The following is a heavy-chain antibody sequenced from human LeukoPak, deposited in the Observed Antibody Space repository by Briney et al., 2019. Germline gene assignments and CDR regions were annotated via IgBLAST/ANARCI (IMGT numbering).Heavy chain of an antibody. J-gene: IGHJ6*02. CDR3: ARRVRGVIISFYYYNGMDV. CDR2: INHSGAT. Sequence: SETLSLTCAVYGGSFSDYYWTWIRQSPGKGLEWIGEINHSGATDYNPSLKSRGTISVDTSKNQFSLKVRSVTAADTAVYYCARRVRGVIISFYYYNGMDVWGQGTTVTVSS. CDR1: GGSFSDYY. D-gene: IGHD3-10*01. V-gene: IGHV4-34*01.